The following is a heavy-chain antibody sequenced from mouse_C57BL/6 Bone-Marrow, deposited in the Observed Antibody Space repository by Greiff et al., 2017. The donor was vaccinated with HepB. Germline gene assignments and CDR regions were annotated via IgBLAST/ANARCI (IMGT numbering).Heavy chain of an antibody. Sequence: EVKVVESGGGLVQPGESLKLSCESNEYEFPSHDMSWVRKTPEKRLELVAAINSDGGSTYYPDTMERRFIISRDNTKNTLYLQMSSLRSEDTALYYCARRGMVTTWNYFDYWGQGTTLTVSS. CDR1: EYEFPSHD. D-gene: IGHD2-2*01. J-gene: IGHJ2*01. CDR2: INSDGGST. CDR3: ARRGMVTTWNYFDY. V-gene: IGHV5-2*01.